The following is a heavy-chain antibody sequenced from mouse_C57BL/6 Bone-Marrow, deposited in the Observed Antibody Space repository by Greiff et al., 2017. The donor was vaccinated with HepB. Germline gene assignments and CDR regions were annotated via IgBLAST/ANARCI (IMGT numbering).Heavy chain of an antibody. V-gene: IGHV1-64*01. CDR2: IQPNSGST. Sequence: QVQLQQPGAELVKPGASVKLSCKASGYTFTSYWMHWVKQRPGQGLEWIGMIQPNSGSTNYNEKFKSKATLTVDKSSSTAYMQLSSLTSEDSAVYYCARDSSGYGFAYWGQGTLVTVSA. CDR1: GYTFTSYW. CDR3: ARDSSGYGFAY. D-gene: IGHD3-2*02. J-gene: IGHJ3*01.